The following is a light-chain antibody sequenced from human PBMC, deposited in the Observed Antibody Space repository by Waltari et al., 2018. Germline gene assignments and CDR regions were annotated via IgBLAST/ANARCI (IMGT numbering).Light chain of an antibody. CDR1: SSDVGAYNY. CDR3: SSYISSSTLEL. Sequence: QSALTQPAPVSGSPGQSTTISCTGTSSDVGAYNYVSWYQQHPGKAPKLMIFDVSNRPSGVSNRFSGSKSGNTASLTISGLQAEDEADYYCSSYISSSTLELFGGGTSLTVL. V-gene: IGLV2-14*03. J-gene: IGLJ2*01. CDR2: DVS.